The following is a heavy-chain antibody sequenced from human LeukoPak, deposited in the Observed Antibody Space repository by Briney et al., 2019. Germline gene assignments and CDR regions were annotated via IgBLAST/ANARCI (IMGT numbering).Heavy chain of an antibody. D-gene: IGHD2-8*02. J-gene: IGHJ4*02. CDR1: GFTFRNFG. CDR3: AKDKSQVGVDSASTLVDH. V-gene: IGHV3-30*02. CDR2: IRFDGRDE. Sequence: GGSLTLSCAAPGFTFRNFGMHWVRQAPGKGLEWVAFIRFDGRDEYYVDSLKGRFTISRDNSKNTVYLQMNGLTSEDTALYYCAKDKSQVGVDSASTLVDHWGQGTLVIVSS.